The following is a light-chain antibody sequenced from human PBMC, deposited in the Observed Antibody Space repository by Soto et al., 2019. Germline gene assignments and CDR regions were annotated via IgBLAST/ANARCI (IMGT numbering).Light chain of an antibody. V-gene: IGLV2-14*01. CDR2: EVS. CDR1: SSDIGDYDY. CDR3: NSYARGNAGV. J-gene: IGLJ1*01. Sequence: QSALTQPASVSGSPGQSITISGTGTSSDIGDYDYVSWYQQHPGKDPKLLISEVSNRPSGVYNRFSGSKSGNTASLTISGLQAEDEADSYCNSYARGNAGVFGTGTKLTVL.